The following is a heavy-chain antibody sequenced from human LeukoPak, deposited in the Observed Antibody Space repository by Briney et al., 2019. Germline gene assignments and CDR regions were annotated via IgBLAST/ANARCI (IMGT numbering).Heavy chain of an antibody. CDR2: IKSKTDGGTT. Sequence: GGSLRLSCAASGFRFSNAWMSWVRQAPGKGLEWVGHIKSKTDGGTTDYAAPVKGRFIISRDDSKNTLYLQMNSLKTEDTAVYYCTTDRSYGYFDYWGQGTLVTVSS. J-gene: IGHJ4*02. CDR3: TTDRSYGYFDY. V-gene: IGHV3-15*01. CDR1: GFRFSNAW. D-gene: IGHD5-18*01.